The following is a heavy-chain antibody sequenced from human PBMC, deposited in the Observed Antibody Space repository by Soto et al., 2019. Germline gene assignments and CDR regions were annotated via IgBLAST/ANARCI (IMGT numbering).Heavy chain of an antibody. CDR2: IYPGDSDT. CDR3: ARQIGSTGYYNGMDV. CDR1: GYSFTSYW. Sequence: GESLKISCEGSGYSFTSYWMDWVRQMPGKGLEWMSIIYPGDSDTRYSPSVQGQVTISADKSISTAYLQWSGLTASDTAMYYCARQIGSTGYYNGMDVWGRETTFTVSS. V-gene: IGHV5-51*01. J-gene: IGHJ6*02.